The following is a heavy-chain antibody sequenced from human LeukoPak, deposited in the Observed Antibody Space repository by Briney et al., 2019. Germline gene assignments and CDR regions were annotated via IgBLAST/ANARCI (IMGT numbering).Heavy chain of an antibody. CDR3: ARDLFYDKGAGGHNDAFDI. V-gene: IGHV3-11*01. D-gene: IGHD3-22*01. J-gene: IGHJ3*02. CDR2: ISSSGSTI. CDR1: GSTFSDYY. Sequence: GGSLRLSCAASGSTFSDYYMSWIRQAPGKGLEWVSYISSSGSTIYYADSVKGRFTISRDNAKNSLYLQMNSLRAEDMAVYYCARDLFYDKGAGGHNDAFDIWGQGTMVTVSS.